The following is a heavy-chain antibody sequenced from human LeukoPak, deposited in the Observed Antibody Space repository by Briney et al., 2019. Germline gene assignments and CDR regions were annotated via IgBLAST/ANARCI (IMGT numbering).Heavy chain of an antibody. CDR2: IYYSGST. D-gene: IGHD2-2*01. V-gene: IGHV4-30-4*01. CDR1: GGSISSGDYY. Sequence: PSQTLSLTCTVSGGSISSGDYYWSWIRQPPGKGLEWIGYIYYSGSTYYNPSLKSRVTISVDTSKNQFSLKLSSVTAADTAVYYCAGSSEAAAYLLLDYWGQGTLVTVSS. CDR3: AGSSEAAAYLLLDY. J-gene: IGHJ4*02.